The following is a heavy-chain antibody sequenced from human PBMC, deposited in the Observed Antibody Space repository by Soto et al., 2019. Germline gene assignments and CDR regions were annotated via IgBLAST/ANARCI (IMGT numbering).Heavy chain of an antibody. J-gene: IGHJ4*02. CDR1: GGTFSSYA. Sequence: GASVKVSCKASGGTFSSYAISWVRQAPGQGLEWMGGIIPIFGTANYAQKFQGRVTITADESTSTAYMELSSLRSEDTAVDYCAINEGEYYYDSSGYYRPPNFDYWGQGTLVTVSS. V-gene: IGHV1-69*13. CDR2: IIPIFGTA. CDR3: AINEGEYYYDSSGYYRPPNFDY. D-gene: IGHD3-22*01.